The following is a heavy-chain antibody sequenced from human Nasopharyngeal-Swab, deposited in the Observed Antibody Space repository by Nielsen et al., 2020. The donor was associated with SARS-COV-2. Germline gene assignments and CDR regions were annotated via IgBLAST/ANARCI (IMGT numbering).Heavy chain of an antibody. D-gene: IGHD6-13*01. CDR3: AREGLAAASDY. J-gene: IGHJ4*02. Sequence: SETLSPTCTVPGSSISSGYYWGWIRQPPGKGLEWIGSIYHSGSTYYHPSLKSRVTISVDTSKNQFSLKLSSVTAADTAVYYCAREGLAAASDYWGQGTLVTVSS. CDR1: GSSISSGYY. CDR2: IYHSGST. V-gene: IGHV4-38-2*02.